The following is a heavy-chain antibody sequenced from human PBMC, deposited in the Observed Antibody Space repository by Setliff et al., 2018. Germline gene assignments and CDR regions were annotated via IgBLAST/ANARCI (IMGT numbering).Heavy chain of an antibody. D-gene: IGHD2-15*01. Sequence: SETLSLTCTVSGGSISRGDYYWSWIRQTPGKGLEWIGYIDYSGNTYYNPSLKSRVTISIDTSGNLFSLKLSSVAGANTAVYYCARAGRGGIGAFFYMGVWGKGTTVTVSS. CDR3: ARAGRGGIGAFFYMGV. V-gene: IGHV4-30-4*08. CDR1: GGSISRGDYY. CDR2: IDYSGNT. J-gene: IGHJ6*03.